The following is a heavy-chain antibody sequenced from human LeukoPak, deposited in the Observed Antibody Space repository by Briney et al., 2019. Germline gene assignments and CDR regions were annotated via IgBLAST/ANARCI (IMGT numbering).Heavy chain of an antibody. V-gene: IGHV4-39*01. Sequence: SETLSLTCTVSGGSISSSGYYWGWIRQPPGKGLEWIGSVDYTGITSHSPSLKSRVTISVDTSKNQFSLKVSSVSAADTGVYYCARGPPYIVVVTAIGFFDYWGQGTLVTVSS. CDR3: ARGPPYIVVVTAIGFFDY. J-gene: IGHJ4*02. CDR1: GGSISSSGYY. D-gene: IGHD2-21*02. CDR2: VDYTGIT.